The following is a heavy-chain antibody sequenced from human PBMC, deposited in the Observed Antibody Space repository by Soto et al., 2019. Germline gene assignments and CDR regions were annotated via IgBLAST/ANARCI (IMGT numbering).Heavy chain of an antibody. Sequence: SGPTLVNPTQTLTLTCTVSGFSLSTTGVGVGWIRQPPGKALEWLALIYWDDDKRYNPSLNSRLTITKDTSKNQVVLAMTNMDPVDTATFYCVQSRCGGDCLQSYSSHSYYGLDVWGQGTTVTVSS. CDR3: VQSRCGGDCLQSYSSHSYYGLDV. V-gene: IGHV2-5*02. D-gene: IGHD2-21*02. CDR1: GFSLSTTGVG. J-gene: IGHJ6*02. CDR2: IYWDDDK.